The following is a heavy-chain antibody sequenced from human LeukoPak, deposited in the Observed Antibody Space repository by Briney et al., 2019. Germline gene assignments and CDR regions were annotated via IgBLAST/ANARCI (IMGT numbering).Heavy chain of an antibody. CDR1: GFTFSSYE. J-gene: IGHJ4*02. Sequence: PGGSLRLSCAASGFTFSSYEMNWVRQAPGKGLEWVSYISSSGSTIYYADSVKGRFTISRDNAKDSLYLQMNSLRAEDTAVYYCAKEMATTIMGVDYWGQGTLVTVSS. CDR2: ISSSGSTI. CDR3: AKEMATTIMGVDY. D-gene: IGHD5-24*01. V-gene: IGHV3-48*03.